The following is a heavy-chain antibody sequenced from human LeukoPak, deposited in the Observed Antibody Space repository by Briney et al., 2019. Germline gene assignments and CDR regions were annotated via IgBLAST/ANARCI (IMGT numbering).Heavy chain of an antibody. CDR1: GFTFSGYA. J-gene: IGHJ5*02. Sequence: PGGSLRLSCAASGFTFSGYALSWVRQAPGKGLQWVSSVSDSGGSTYYADSVKGRFTISRDNSKNTLYLQMNSLRDEDTAVYYCAKGDGYNYDNWFDPWGQGTLVTVSS. V-gene: IGHV3-23*01. D-gene: IGHD5-24*01. CDR2: VSDSGGST. CDR3: AKGDGYNYDNWFDP.